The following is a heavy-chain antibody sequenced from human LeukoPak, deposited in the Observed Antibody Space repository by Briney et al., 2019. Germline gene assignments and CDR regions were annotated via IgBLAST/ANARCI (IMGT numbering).Heavy chain of an antibody. CDR3: AASSGSGDYAYYFDY. CDR2: ISASTSSI. CDR1: GFSFSSRN. D-gene: IGHD3-22*01. V-gene: IGHV3-48*04. Sequence: QTGGSLRLSCAASGFSFSSRNMNWVRQAPGKGLEWVSYISASTSSIYYADSVKGRFTISRDIGKNSLYLQMNSLRAEDTAVYYCAASSGSGDYAYYFDYWGQGTLVTVSS. J-gene: IGHJ4*02.